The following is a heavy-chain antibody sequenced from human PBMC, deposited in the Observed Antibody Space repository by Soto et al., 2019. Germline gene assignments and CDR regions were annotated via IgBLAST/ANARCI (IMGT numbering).Heavy chain of an antibody. V-gene: IGHV3-7*01. CDR3: ARFVFVAAAGDY. CDR1: GFTFSSYW. D-gene: IGHD6-13*01. J-gene: IGHJ4*02. CDR2: IKQDGSEK. Sequence: GGSLRLSCAASGFTFSSYWMSWVRQAPGKGLEWVANIKQDGSEKYYVDSVKGRFTISRDNAKNSLYLQMNSLRAEDAAVYCCARFVFVAAAGDYWGQGTLVTVSS.